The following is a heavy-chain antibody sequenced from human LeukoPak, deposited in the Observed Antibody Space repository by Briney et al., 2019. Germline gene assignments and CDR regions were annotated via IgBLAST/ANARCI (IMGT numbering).Heavy chain of an antibody. CDR2: INHSGST. CDR3: ARNKIAVAGTPYYYYGMDV. Sequence: PSETLSLTCAVYGGSFSGYYWSWIRQPPGKGLEWIGEINHSGSTNYNPSLKSRVTISVDTSKNQFSLKLSSVAAADTAVYYCARNKIAVAGTPYYYYGMDVWGQGTTVTVSS. D-gene: IGHD6-19*01. V-gene: IGHV4-34*01. CDR1: GGSFSGYY. J-gene: IGHJ6*02.